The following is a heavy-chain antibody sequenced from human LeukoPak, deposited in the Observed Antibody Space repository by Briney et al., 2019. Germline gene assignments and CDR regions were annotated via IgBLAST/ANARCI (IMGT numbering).Heavy chain of an antibody. J-gene: IGHJ5*02. CDR1: GGSFSGYY. Sequence: KPSETLSLTCAVYGGSFSGYYWSWIRQPPGKGLEWIGEINHSGSTNYNPSLKSRVTISVDTSKNQFSLKLSSVTAADTAVYYCARRSXPYYDFWSGWXXWFDPWGQXTLVXXSS. CDR3: ARRSXPYYDFWSGWXXWFDP. V-gene: IGHV4-34*01. CDR2: INHSGST. D-gene: IGHD3-3*01.